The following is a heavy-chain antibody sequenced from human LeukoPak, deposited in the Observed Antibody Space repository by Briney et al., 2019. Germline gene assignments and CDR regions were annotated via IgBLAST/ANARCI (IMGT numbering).Heavy chain of an antibody. CDR1: GFTFDDYA. D-gene: IGHD2-2*03. V-gene: IGHV3-9*01. CDR2: FSLDSDNV. Sequence: GGSLRLSCAASGFTFDDYAMHWVRQAPGKGLEWVSGFSLDSDNVGYADSVRGRFTVSRDRAKNSLYLQMNYLRPEDTALYFCTKDMDPGGINVWGQGITVIVSS. CDR3: TKDMDPGGINV. J-gene: IGHJ6*02.